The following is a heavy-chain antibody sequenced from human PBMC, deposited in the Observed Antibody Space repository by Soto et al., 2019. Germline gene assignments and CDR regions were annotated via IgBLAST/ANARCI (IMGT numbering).Heavy chain of an antibody. CDR1: GFTFSGSA. J-gene: IGHJ4*02. CDR2: IRSKANSYAT. V-gene: IGHV3-73*02. Sequence: EVQLVESGGGLVQPGGSLKLSCAASGFTFSGSAMHWVRQASGKGLEWVGRIRSKANSYATAYAASVKGRFTISRGDSKNTAYLQMNSLKTEDTAVYYCTRLLGEGQWRYYYFDYWGQGTLVTVSS. D-gene: IGHD3-16*01. CDR3: TRLLGEGQWRYYYFDY.